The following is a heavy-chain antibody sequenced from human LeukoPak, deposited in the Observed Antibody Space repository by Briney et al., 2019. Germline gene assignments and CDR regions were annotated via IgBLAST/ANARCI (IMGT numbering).Heavy chain of an antibody. CDR3: ATSTVMNEYCFAY. Sequence: KPSGTLSLTCAVSGGPMSSTKWWSWVRQPPGKGLEWIGEIYHSGSTNYNPSLKSRITISVDRSKNQVSLNLSSVTAADTAVYYCATSTVMNEYCFAYWAQGTLVTVSS. J-gene: IGHJ4*02. V-gene: IGHV4-4*02. D-gene: IGHD4-17*01. CDR1: GGPMSSTKW. CDR2: IYHSGST.